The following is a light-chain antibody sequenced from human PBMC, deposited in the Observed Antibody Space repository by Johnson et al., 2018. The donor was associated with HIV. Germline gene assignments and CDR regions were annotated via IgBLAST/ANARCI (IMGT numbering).Light chain of an antibody. CDR3: GTWDSILSAFYV. CDR1: SSNIVNIY. V-gene: IGLV1-51*01. J-gene: IGLJ1*01. Sequence: QSVLTQPPSVSAAPGQKVTISCSASSSNIVNIYISWYQHLPGTAPKLLIYDNHKRPSGIPDRFSGSKSGTSVTLAITGLQTGDEADYYCGTWDSILSAFYVFGTGTKVTVL. CDR2: DNH.